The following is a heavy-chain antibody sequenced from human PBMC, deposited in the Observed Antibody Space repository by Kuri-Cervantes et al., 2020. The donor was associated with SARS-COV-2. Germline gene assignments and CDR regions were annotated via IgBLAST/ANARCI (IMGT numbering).Heavy chain of an antibody. CDR1: GFTFSSYA. J-gene: IGHJ6*02. CDR3: ARDGHSRSDYYYGMDV. CDR2: ISGSGGRT. D-gene: IGHD5-12*01. V-gene: IGHV3-23*01. Sequence: GESLKISCSASGFTFSSYAMSWVRQAPGKGLEWVSGISGSGGRTYYADSAKGRSTISRDNSKNTLYLQMNSLRAEDTAVYYCARDGHSRSDYYYGMDVWGQGTTVTVSS.